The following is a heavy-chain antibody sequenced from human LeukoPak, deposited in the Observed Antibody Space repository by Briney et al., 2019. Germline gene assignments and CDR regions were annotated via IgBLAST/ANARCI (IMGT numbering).Heavy chain of an antibody. CDR2: ISTYNGNT. J-gene: IGHJ4*02. D-gene: IGHD6-19*01. CDR1: GYTFTSYG. CDR3: ARDPHEFSSGWSHFEY. Sequence: ASVKVSCKASGYTFTSYGISWVRQAPGQGLEWMGWISTYNGNTNYAQKLQGRVTMTTDTSTSTAYMELRSLRSDDTAVYYCARDPHEFSSGWSHFEYWGQGTLVTVSS. V-gene: IGHV1-18*01.